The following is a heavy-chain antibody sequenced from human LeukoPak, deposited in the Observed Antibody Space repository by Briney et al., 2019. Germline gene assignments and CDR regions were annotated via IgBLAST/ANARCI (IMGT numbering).Heavy chain of an antibody. CDR2: ISYDGSNK. CDR3: ARSKTAPGDAFDI. Sequence: GGSLRLSCAASGFTFSSYAMHWVRQAPGKGLEWVVVISYDGSNKYYADSVKARFTISRDNSKNTVHLQMNSLRVEDTAVYYCARSKTAPGDAFDIWGQGTMVTVSS. J-gene: IGHJ3*02. V-gene: IGHV3-30*14. CDR1: GFTFSSYA.